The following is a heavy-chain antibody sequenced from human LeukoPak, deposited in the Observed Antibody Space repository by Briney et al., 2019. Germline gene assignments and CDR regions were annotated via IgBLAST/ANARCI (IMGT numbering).Heavy chain of an antibody. J-gene: IGHJ6*03. CDR2: IYYSGST. CDR3: ARLRGWGYYYYYMDV. CDR1: GGSISSSSYY. V-gene: IGHV4-39*01. Sequence: SETLSLICTVSGGSISSSSYYWGWIRQPPGKGLEWIGSIYYSGSTYYNPSLKSRVTISVDTSKNQFSLKLSSVTAADTAVYYCARLRGWGYYYYYMDVWGKGTTVTVSS. D-gene: IGHD7-27*01.